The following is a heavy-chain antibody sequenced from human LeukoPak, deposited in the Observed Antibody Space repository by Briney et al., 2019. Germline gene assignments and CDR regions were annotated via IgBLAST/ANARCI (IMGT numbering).Heavy chain of an antibody. V-gene: IGHV3-23*01. CDR2: ITGSGGNT. J-gene: IGHJ4*02. Sequence: PGGSLRLSCAASGFTFSNYAMSWVHPAPGKGLEWVSAITGSGGNTYYADSVKGRFTISRDNSKNTVFLQMNSLRAEDTAVYYCAKWGDYDVLTGYYVSDYWGQGTLVTVSS. CDR1: GFTFSNYA. D-gene: IGHD3-9*01. CDR3: AKWGDYDVLTGYYVSDY.